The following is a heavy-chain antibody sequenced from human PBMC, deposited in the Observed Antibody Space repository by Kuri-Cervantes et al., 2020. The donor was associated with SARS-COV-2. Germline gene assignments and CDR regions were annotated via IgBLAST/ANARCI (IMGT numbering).Heavy chain of an antibody. CDR1: GFTFNYYC. CDR2: ISSSGTTI. D-gene: IGHD2-8*01. J-gene: IGHJ6*02. V-gene: IGHV3-11*01. Sequence: GGSLRLSCAASGFTFNYYCMTWIRQAPGKGLEWVAYISSSGTTIYYADSVKGRFTISRDNAKNSLYLQMDSLRVEDSAVYYCAKWHYSMDVWGQGTTVTVSS. CDR3: AKWHYSMDV.